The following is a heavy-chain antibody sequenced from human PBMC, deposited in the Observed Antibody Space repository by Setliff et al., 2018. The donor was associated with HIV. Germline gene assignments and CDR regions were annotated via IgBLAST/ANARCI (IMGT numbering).Heavy chain of an antibody. D-gene: IGHD7-27*01. CDR3: ARENLLIGELGWLDP. Sequence: GASVKVSCKASGYTFAAHPIHWVRQAPGQRLEWMGWINVALVKTKYSQRLQGRVTISSDTSANTVYMELSSLTSEDTAVYYCARENLLIGELGWLDPWGQGTPVTVS. J-gene: IGHJ5*02. CDR1: GYTFAAHP. CDR2: INVALVKT. V-gene: IGHV1-3*01.